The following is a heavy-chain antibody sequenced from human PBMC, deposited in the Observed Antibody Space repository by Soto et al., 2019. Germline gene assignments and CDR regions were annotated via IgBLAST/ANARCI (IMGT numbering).Heavy chain of an antibody. CDR1: GGSFSGYY. D-gene: IGHD3-10*01. CDR2: INHSGST. CDR3: ARVSYYGSGSYYWIDD. Sequence: SETLSLTCAVYGGSFSGYYWSWIRQPPGKGLEWIGEINHSGSTNYNPSLKSRVTISVDTSKNQFSLKLSSVTAADTAVYYCARVSYYGSGSYYWIDDRGQGTLVIVSS. J-gene: IGHJ4*02. V-gene: IGHV4-34*01.